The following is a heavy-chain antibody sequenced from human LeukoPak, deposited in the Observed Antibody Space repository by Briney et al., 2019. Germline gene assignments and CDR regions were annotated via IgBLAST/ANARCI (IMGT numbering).Heavy chain of an antibody. CDR3: ARDETYSSDWQSNHYYYYMDV. D-gene: IGHD6-19*01. Sequence: SETLSLTCTVSGGSISSSSYYWGWIRQPPGKGMEWIGSIYHSGSTYYNPSLKSRVIISVDTSKNQFSLKLSSVTATDTAVYYCARDETYSSDWQSNHYYYYMDVWGKGTTVTVSS. J-gene: IGHJ6*03. CDR1: GGSISSSSYY. CDR2: IYHSGST. V-gene: IGHV4-39*07.